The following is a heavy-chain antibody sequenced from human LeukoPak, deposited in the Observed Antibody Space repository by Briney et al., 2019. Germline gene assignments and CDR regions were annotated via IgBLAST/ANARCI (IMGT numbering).Heavy chain of an antibody. CDR3: AKSYFDYSTYYSYYFNH. Sequence: SETLSLTCTVSGGSISGGYWSWIRQPPGRGLEWIGYVYTSGSTNYNPSLKSRVTISVDTSKSQFALKLSSVTAADTAVYYCAKSYFDYSTYYSYYFNHWGQGALVTVSS. V-gene: IGHV4-4*09. D-gene: IGHD4-11*01. J-gene: IGHJ4*02. CDR1: GGSISGGY. CDR2: VYTSGST.